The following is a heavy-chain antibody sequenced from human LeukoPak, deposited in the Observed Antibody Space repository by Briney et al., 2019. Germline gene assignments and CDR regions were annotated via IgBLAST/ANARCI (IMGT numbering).Heavy chain of an antibody. CDR2: IHHSGST. J-gene: IGHJ4*03. CDR3: ARWGWVGTGTTRRRRNYIDY. Sequence: PSVTVSLTCAVCGGSLCGCYWRWMRRPRGKGLGWVGEIHHSGSTNYTPPLKSRATTSVDTSKNQFPLKLSSVTAADTTVYYFARWGWVGTGTTRRRRNYIDYWGHRTLVTVSS. D-gene: IGHD1-1*01. V-gene: IGHV4-34*01. CDR1: GGSLCGCY.